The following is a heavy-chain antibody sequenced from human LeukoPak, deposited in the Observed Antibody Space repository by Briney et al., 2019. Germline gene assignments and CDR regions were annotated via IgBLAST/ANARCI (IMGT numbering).Heavy chain of an antibody. CDR2: IYPGDSDT. V-gene: IGHV5-51*01. D-gene: IGHD5-18*01. CDR1: GYSFTSYC. CDR3: ARSSGYSYGSPFDY. Sequence: GECLKISCTGSGYSFTSYCIGWVRQVPGKGLGWMGIIYPGDSDTRYSPSFQGQVTISADKSISTAYLQWSSLKASDTAMYYCARSSGYSYGSPFDYWGQGTLVIVSS. J-gene: IGHJ4*02.